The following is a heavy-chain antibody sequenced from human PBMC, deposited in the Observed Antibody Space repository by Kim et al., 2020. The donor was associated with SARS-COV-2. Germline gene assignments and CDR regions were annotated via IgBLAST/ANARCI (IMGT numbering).Heavy chain of an antibody. J-gene: IGHJ5*02. V-gene: IGHV3-21*01. CDR1: GFTFSSYS. CDR3: ARDPVPLGYCSSTSCYTYWFYP. D-gene: IGHD2-2*02. CDR2: ISSSSSYI. Sequence: GGSLRLSCAASGFTFSSYSMNWVRQAPGKGLEWVSSISSSSSYIYYADSVKGRFTISRDNAKNSLYLQMNSLRAEDTAVYYCARDPVPLGYCSSTSCYTYWFYPWGQGTLVTVSS.